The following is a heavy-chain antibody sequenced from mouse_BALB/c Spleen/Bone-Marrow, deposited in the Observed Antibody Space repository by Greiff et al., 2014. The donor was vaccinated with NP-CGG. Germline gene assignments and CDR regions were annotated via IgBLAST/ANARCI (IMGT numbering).Heavy chain of an antibody. V-gene: IGHV2-5*01. CDR2: IWRGGST. CDR1: GFSLTSYG. CDR3: ARSSTMFTGLAY. D-gene: IGHD2-2*01. Sequence: QVQLQQPGPGLVQPSQSLSITCTVSGFSLTSYGVHWVRQSPGKGLEWLGVIWRGGSTDYNAAFMSRLSITKDNTKSQVFFKMNSLQADDTTIYYRARSSTMFTGLAYWGQGTLVTVSA. J-gene: IGHJ3*01.